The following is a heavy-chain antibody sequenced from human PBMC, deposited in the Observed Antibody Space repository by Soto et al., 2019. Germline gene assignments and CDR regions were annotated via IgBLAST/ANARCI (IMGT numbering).Heavy chain of an antibody. Sequence: AGGSLRLSCAASGFTFSSYGMHWVRQAPGKGLEWVAVIWYDGSNKYYAGSVKGRFTISRDNSKNTLYLRMISLRAEDTAVYYCARTLYDSSGYHHFQHWGQGTLVTVSS. CDR2: IWYDGSNK. CDR1: GFTFSSYG. D-gene: IGHD3-22*01. CDR3: ARTLYDSSGYHHFQH. V-gene: IGHV3-33*01. J-gene: IGHJ1*01.